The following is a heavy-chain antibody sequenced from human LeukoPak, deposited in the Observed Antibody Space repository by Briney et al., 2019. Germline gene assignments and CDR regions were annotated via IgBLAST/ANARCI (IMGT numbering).Heavy chain of an antibody. Sequence: PGGSLRLFCAASGFTFSSYSMNWVRQDPGKGLQWVSGISASGDSTNYADSVKGRFTISRDNSKNTLYLQLSSLRGDDTALYYCASFPRGDLALVILDYWGQGTLVTVSS. CDR2: ISASGDST. CDR3: ASFPRGDLALVILDY. V-gene: IGHV3-23*01. J-gene: IGHJ4*02. D-gene: IGHD2-21*01. CDR1: GFTFSSYS.